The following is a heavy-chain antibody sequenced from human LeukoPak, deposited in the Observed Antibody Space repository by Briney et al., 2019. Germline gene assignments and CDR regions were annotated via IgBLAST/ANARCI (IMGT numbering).Heavy chain of an antibody. J-gene: IGHJ6*03. CDR3: ARVPPPFTMYYMDV. Sequence: PGGSLRLSCEGSGFTFSNYWMGWVRQAPGKGLQWVANIKTDGSEKYYVDSVKGRFTISRDSSKNTVPLQMNSLRAEDTAIYFCARVPPPFTMYYMDVWGKGTPVIVSS. CDR1: GFTFSNYW. D-gene: IGHD5-24*01. V-gene: IGHV3-7*03. CDR2: IKTDGSEK.